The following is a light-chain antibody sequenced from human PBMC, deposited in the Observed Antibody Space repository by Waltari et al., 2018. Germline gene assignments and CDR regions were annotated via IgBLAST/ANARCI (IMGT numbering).Light chain of an antibody. CDR3: QKYGSLPAT. CDR1: QSISRL. Sequence: EIMLTQSPGTLSLSPGERATLSCTSSQSISRLLAWYQQKPGQAPRLLIYDASTRATGIPDRFSGSGSGTDFRLTISRLEPEVIAVYYCQKYGSLPATFGQGTKVEIK. CDR2: DAS. V-gene: IGKV3-20*01. J-gene: IGKJ1*01.